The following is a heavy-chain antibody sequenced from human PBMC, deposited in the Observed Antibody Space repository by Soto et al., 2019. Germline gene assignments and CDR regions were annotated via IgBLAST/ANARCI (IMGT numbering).Heavy chain of an antibody. D-gene: IGHD4-4*01. CDR1: GLNFRSHW. CDR3: ASPQPMATVYYGMDV. V-gene: IGHV3-74*01. CDR2: INSDGTYT. Sequence: EVQLEESGGGLVQPGGSLRLSCAASGLNFRSHWMHWVRQAPGKGLVWVSRINSDGTYTTYADSVKGRFTISRDNAKNTLYLQMNGLRAEDTAVYYCASPQPMATVYYGMDVWGQGTTVTVSS. J-gene: IGHJ6*02.